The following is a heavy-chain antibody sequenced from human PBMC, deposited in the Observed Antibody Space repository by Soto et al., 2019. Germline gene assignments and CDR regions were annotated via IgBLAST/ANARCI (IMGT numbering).Heavy chain of an antibody. CDR1: GYSISSGYY. CDR3: ARTTIFGVVTIDY. V-gene: IGHV4-38-2*01. CDR2: IYHSGST. J-gene: IGHJ4*02. D-gene: IGHD3-3*01. Sequence: SETLSLTCAVSGYSISSGYYWGWIRQPPGKGLEWIGSIYHSGSTHYNPSLKSRVTISVDTSKNQFSLKLSSVTAADTAVYYCARTTIFGVVTIDYCGKGTLVTVSS.